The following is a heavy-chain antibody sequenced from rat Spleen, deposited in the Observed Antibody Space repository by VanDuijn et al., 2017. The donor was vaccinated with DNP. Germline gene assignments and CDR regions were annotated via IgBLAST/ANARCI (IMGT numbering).Heavy chain of an antibody. CDR1: GFTFSDYN. Sequence: EVQLVESGGGLVQPGRSLKLSCAASGFTFSDYNMAWVRQAPKKGLEWVAYITYDGGGTYYRDSVKGRLTISRDNAKSTLYLQMNSLRSEDMATYYCARPIYNNHGGFAYWGQGTLVTVSS. CDR3: ARPIYNNHGGFAY. J-gene: IGHJ3*01. D-gene: IGHD1-10*01. CDR2: ITYDGGGT. V-gene: IGHV5-7*01.